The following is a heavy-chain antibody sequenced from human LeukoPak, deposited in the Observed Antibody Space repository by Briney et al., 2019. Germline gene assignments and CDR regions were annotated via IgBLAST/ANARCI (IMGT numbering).Heavy chain of an antibody. V-gene: IGHV1-69*04. J-gene: IGHJ6*02. CDR1: GGTFSSYA. Sequence: GASVKVSCKASGGTFSSYAISWVRQAPGQGLEWMGRIIPIFGIANYAQKFQGRVTITADKSTSTVYMELSSLRSEDTAVYYCASTPRPGDPVDYGMDVWGQGTTVTVSS. CDR3: ASTPRPGDPVDYGMDV. CDR2: IIPIFGIA.